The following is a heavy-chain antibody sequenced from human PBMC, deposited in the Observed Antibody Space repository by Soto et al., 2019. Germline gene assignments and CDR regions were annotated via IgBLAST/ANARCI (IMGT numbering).Heavy chain of an antibody. D-gene: IGHD2-15*01. CDR3: ARVGGCSGGSCYADSYYFVY. CDR1: GGSISSSNW. CDR2: IYHSGST. Sequence: SETLSLTCAVSGGSISSSNWWSWVRQPPGKGLEWIGEIYHSGSTNYNPSLKSRVTISVDKSKNQFSLKLSSVTAADTAVYYCARVGGCSGGSCYADSYYFVYWGQGTLVTVSS. V-gene: IGHV4-4*02. J-gene: IGHJ4*02.